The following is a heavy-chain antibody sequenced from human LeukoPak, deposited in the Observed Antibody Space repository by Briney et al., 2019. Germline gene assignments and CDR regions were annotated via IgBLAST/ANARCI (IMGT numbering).Heavy chain of an antibody. CDR3: AKDLPWFGESVPIDY. CDR2: ITSRGRII. Sequence: GGSLRLSCEASGFDGSHYYMAWIRQAPGKGLEWVSYITSRGRIISYADSVKGRFTISRDNSENSLHLQMNSLRAEDTAVYYCAKDLPWFGESVPIDYWGQGTLVTVSS. V-gene: IGHV3-11*01. J-gene: IGHJ4*02. CDR1: GFDGSHYY. D-gene: IGHD3-10*01.